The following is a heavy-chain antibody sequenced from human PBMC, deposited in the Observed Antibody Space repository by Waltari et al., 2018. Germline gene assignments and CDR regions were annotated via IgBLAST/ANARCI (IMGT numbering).Heavy chain of an antibody. Sequence: QVQLVQSGAEVKKPGASVKVSCKASGYTFTSYGISWVRQAPGQGLEWMGWISAYNGNTNYAQKFQGRVTMTEDTSTDTAYMELSSLRSEDTAVYYCATDPFAGVAGDAFDIWGQGTMVTVSS. CDR2: ISAYNGNT. V-gene: IGHV1-18*01. CDR1: GYTFTSYG. J-gene: IGHJ3*02. CDR3: ATDPFAGVAGDAFDI. D-gene: IGHD2-8*01.